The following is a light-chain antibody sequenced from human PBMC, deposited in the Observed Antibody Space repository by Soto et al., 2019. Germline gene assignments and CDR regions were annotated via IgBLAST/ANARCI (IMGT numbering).Light chain of an antibody. CDR1: QGIGNY. J-gene: IGKJ1*01. CDR3: QKYNGALWA. V-gene: IGKV1-27*01. CDR2: AAS. Sequence: DIQMTQSSSSLSASIGDRVTITCRASQGIGNYLAWYQQKPGKVPKLLIYAASSLQSGVPSRFSGSGSGTDFTLTIRGLQPEDVATYYCQKYNGALWAFGQGTKVEVK.